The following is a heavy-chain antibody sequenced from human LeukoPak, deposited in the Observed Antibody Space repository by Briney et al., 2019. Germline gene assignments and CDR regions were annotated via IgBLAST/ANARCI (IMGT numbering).Heavy chain of an antibody. D-gene: IGHD3-3*01. V-gene: IGHV3-30*01. CDR1: GFTFSNYA. CDR3: ARSEWDFWRGQELDH. J-gene: IGHJ4*02. Sequence: GKSLRLSCAASGFTFSNYAMYWFRQARGKGLEWVAVIAYDGSNEYYADSVKGRFTISRDNSKNTLYLQMNSLRAEDTSVYYCARSEWDFWRGQELDHWGQGTLVSVSS. CDR2: IAYDGSNE.